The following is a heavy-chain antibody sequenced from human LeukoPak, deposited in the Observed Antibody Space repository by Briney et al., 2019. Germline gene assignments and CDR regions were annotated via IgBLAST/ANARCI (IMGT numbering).Heavy chain of an antibody. CDR2: ISGSGGST. V-gene: IGHV3-23*01. CDR3: ARAVTMVRGVIRNYYYYYMDV. D-gene: IGHD3-10*01. CDR1: GFTFSSYG. J-gene: IGHJ6*03. Sequence: GGSLRLSCAASGFTFSSYGMSWVRQAPGKGLEWVSAISGSGGSTYYADSVKGRFTISRDNAKNSLYLQMNSLRAEDTAVYYCARAVTMVRGVIRNYYYYYMDVWGKGTTVTVSS.